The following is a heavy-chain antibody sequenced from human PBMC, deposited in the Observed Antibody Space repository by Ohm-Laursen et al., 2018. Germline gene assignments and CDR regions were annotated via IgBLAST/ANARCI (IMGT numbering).Heavy chain of an antibody. CDR1: GSTFSNYA. D-gene: IGHD5-18*01. J-gene: IGHJ4*02. V-gene: IGHV1-69*13. CDR2: IIPIFGTA. CDR3: ATGPNVDTAMGRRYYFDY. Sequence: ASVKVSCKTSGSTFSNYAITWVRQAPGQGLEWMGGIIPIFGTANYAQKFQGRVTITADESTSTAYMELSSLRSEDTAVYYCATGPNVDTAMGRRYYFDYWGQGTLVTVSS.